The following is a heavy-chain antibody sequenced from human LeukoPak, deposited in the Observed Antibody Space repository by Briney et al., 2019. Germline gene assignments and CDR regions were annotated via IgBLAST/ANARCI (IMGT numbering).Heavy chain of an antibody. Sequence: SVKVSCKASGYTFTGYYMHWVRQAPGQGLEWMGRIIPILGMANYAQKFQGRVTITADKSTSTAYMELSSLRSEDTAVYYCAREDSGTTSSWFDPWGQGTLVTVSS. CDR1: GYTFTGYY. J-gene: IGHJ5*02. CDR2: IIPILGMA. D-gene: IGHD1-1*01. CDR3: AREDSGTTSSWFDP. V-gene: IGHV1-69*04.